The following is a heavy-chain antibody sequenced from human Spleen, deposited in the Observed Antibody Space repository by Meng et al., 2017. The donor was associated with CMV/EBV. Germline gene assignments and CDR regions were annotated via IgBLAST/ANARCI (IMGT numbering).Heavy chain of an antibody. CDR2: MNPNSGNT. D-gene: IGHD5-24*01. CDR1: GYTFTSYD. Sequence: ASVKVSCKASGYTFTSYDINWVRQATGQGLEWMGWMNPNSGNTGYAQKFQGRVTITRNTSISTAYMELSRLRSDDTAVNYCARDRDGYNNLDYWGQGTLVTVSS. J-gene: IGHJ4*02. V-gene: IGHV1-8*03. CDR3: ARDRDGYNNLDY.